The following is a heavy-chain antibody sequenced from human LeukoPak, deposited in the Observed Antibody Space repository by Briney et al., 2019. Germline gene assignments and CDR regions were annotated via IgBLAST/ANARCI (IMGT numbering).Heavy chain of an antibody. V-gene: IGHV3-53*05. J-gene: IGHJ4*02. CDR3: AKDLPNGPSDY. Sequence: PGGSLRLSCAASGFTVSSNYMSWVRQAPGKGLEWVSVIYSGGSTYYADSVKGRFTISRDNSKNTLYLQMNSLRAEDTAVYYCAKDLPNGPSDYWGQGTLVTVSS. CDR1: GFTVSSNY. CDR2: IYSGGST. D-gene: IGHD2-8*01.